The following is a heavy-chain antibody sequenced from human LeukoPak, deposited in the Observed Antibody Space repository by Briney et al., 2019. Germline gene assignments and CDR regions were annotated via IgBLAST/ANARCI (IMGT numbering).Heavy chain of an antibody. CDR1: GFTFSDYY. D-gene: IGHD3-10*01. CDR3: ARDRGPYKYYFDY. V-gene: IGHV3-11*04. CDR2: ISSSGSTI. J-gene: IGHJ4*02. Sequence: PGGSLRLSCAASGFTFSDYYMSWIRQAPGKGLEWVPYISSSGSTIYYADSVKGRFTISRDNAKNSLYLQMNSLRAEDTAVYYCARDRGPYKYYFDYWGQGTLVTVSS.